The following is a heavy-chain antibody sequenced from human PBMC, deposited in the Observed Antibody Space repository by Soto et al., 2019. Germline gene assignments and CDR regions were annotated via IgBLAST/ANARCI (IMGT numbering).Heavy chain of an antibody. Sequence: QVRLVQSGTEVKKPGSSVKVSCKASGGTFSSYAISWVRQAPGQGLECMGGIIPIFGTANYAQKFQGRVKNAADKSTSTAYMEVRSLRSEDMAVYYCARDNRYSSRWYRYHDHWGQGTLVTVSA. V-gene: IGHV1-69*06. CDR3: ARDNRYSSRWYRYHDH. J-gene: IGHJ4*01. CDR2: IIPIFGTA. CDR1: GGTFSSYA. D-gene: IGHD6-19*01.